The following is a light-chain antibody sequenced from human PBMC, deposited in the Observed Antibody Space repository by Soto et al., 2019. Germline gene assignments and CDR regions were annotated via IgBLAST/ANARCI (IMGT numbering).Light chain of an antibody. Sequence: QSVLTQPASVSGSPGQSITISCTGTSRDIGDYNYVSWYQQYPGKAPKLMISEVSNRPSGVSSRFSGSKSGNTASLTISGLQAEDEADYYCSSYAGSYILGVFGGGTKLTVL. CDR3: SSYAGSYILGV. V-gene: IGLV2-14*01. J-gene: IGLJ3*02. CDR2: EVS. CDR1: SRDIGDYNY.